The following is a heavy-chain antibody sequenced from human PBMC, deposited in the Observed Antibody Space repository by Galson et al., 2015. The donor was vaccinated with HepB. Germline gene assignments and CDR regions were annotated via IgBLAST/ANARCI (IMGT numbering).Heavy chain of an antibody. CDR3: ASLREAGSSAFHY. Sequence: QSGAAVKKPGESLKISCKGSGYSFTTYWIGWVRQMPGKGLELMRLIYPGDSDTRYSPTFQGQITLSADKSINTAHLPWSSLKASDTAMYYCASLREAGSSAFHYWGQGTLVTVSS. CDR2: IYPGDSDT. D-gene: IGHD3-10*01. CDR1: GYSFTTYW. V-gene: IGHV5-51*01. J-gene: IGHJ4*01.